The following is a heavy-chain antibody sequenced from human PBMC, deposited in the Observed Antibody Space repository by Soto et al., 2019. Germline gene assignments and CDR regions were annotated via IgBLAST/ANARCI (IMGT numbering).Heavy chain of an antibody. CDR1: GFSLSTSGVG. CDR3: AHRSYYYDSSGYRRGAFDI. J-gene: IGHJ3*02. D-gene: IGHD3-22*01. Sequence: QITLKESGPPLVKPTQTLTLTCTFSGFSLSTSGVGVGWIRQPPGKALEWLALIYWNDDKRYSPSLKSRLTITKDTSKNQVVLTMTNMDPVDTATYYCAHRSYYYDSSGYRRGAFDIWGQGTMVTVSS. V-gene: IGHV2-5*01. CDR2: IYWNDDK.